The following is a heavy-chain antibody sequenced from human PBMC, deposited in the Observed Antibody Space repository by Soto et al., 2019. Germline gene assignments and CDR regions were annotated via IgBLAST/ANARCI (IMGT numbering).Heavy chain of an antibody. CDR1: AGSISSYY. CDR2: IYTTDRT. D-gene: IGHD3-22*01. CDR3: ARVGRSEYYYDSSGYYSYYYYGMDV. J-gene: IGHJ6*02. Sequence: SETLSLICTVSAGSISSYYWSWIRQPAGKGLEWIGRIYTTDRTSYNPALKSRGTMSVDTSKNQSCLKLSSVTAADTAVYYCARVGRSEYYYDSSGYYSYYYYGMDVWGQGTTVTFSS. V-gene: IGHV4-4*07.